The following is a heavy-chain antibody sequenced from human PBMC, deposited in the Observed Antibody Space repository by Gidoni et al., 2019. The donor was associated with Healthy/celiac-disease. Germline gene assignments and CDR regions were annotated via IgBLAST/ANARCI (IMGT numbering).Heavy chain of an antibody. J-gene: IGHJ4*02. CDR2: ISSSSSYI. CDR1: GFTFSSYS. Sequence: EVQLVESGGGLVKPGGSLRLSCAASGFTFSSYSMNWVRQAPGKGLEWVSSISSSSSYIYYADSVKGRLTISRDNAKNSLYLQMNSLRAEDTAVYYCARDHRYYDSSGFDYWGQGTLVTVSS. CDR3: ARDHRYYDSSGFDY. D-gene: IGHD3-22*01. V-gene: IGHV3-21*01.